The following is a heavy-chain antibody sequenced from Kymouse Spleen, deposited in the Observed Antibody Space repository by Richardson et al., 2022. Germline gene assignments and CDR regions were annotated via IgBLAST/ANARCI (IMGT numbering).Heavy chain of an antibody. CDR2: INHSGST. J-gene: IGHJ6*02. Sequence: QVQLQQWGAGLLKPSETLSLTCAVYGGSFSGYYWSWIRQPPGKGLEWIGEINHSGSTNYNPSLKSRVTISVDTSKNQFSLKLSSVTAADTAVYYCARGPAAAGTTTTVWTSGAKGPRSPSPQ. V-gene: IGHV4-34*01. D-gene: IGHD6-13*01. CDR1: GGSFSGYY. CDR3: ARGPAAAGTTTTVWTS.